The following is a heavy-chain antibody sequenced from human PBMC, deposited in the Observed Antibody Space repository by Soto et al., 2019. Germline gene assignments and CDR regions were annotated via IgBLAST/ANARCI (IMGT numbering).Heavy chain of an antibody. J-gene: IGHJ6*02. Sequence: ASVKVSCKASGYTFTSYGISWVRQAPGHGLEWMGWISAYNGNTNYAQKLQGRVTMTTDTSTSTAYMELRSLRSDDTAVYYCARYSSSWYGNYYYGMDVWGQGTTVTVSS. CDR3: ARYSSSWYGNYYYGMDV. V-gene: IGHV1-18*04. CDR1: GYTFTSYG. CDR2: ISAYNGNT. D-gene: IGHD6-13*01.